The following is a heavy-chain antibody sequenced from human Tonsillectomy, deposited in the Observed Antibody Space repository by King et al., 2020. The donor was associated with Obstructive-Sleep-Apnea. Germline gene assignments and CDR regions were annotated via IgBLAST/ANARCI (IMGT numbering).Heavy chain of an antibody. CDR1: GFTFSDYY. V-gene: IGHV3-11*01. CDR3: AREENYPDY. D-gene: IGHD1-7*01. CDR2: LSSSWSTI. J-gene: IGHJ4*02. Sequence: VQLVESGGGLVKPGGSLRLSCAASGFTFSDYYMSWIGQAPGKGLDWVSYLSSSWSTIYYADSVQGRFTIARANAKNSLYLQMNSLRAEDTAVYYCAREENYPDYWGQGTLVTVSS.